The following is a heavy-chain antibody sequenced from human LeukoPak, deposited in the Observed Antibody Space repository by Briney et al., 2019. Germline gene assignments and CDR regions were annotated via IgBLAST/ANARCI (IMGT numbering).Heavy chain of an antibody. CDR3: ARAPPSSSWSELDY. J-gene: IGHJ4*02. V-gene: IGHV4-39*07. CDR2: IYYSGST. Sequence: PSETLSLTCTVSGGSISSSSYYWGWIRQPPGKGLEWIGSIYYSGSTNYNPSLKSRVTISVDTSKNQFSLELSSVTAADTAVYYCARAPPSSSWSELDYWGQGTLVTVSS. CDR1: GGSISSSSYY. D-gene: IGHD6-13*01.